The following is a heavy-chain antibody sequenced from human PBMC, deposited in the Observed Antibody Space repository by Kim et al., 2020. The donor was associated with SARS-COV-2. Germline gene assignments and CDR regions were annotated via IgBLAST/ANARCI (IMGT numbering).Heavy chain of an antibody. CDR2: INAGNGNT. CDR1: GYTFTSYA. Sequence: ASVKVSCKASGYTFTSYAMHWVRQAPGQRLEWMGWINAGNGNTKYSQKFQDRVTITRDTSASTAYMELSSLRSEDTAVYYCARDSGYEFFFDYWGQGTLVTVSS. J-gene: IGHJ4*02. V-gene: IGHV1-3*01. D-gene: IGHD5-12*01. CDR3: ARDSGYEFFFDY.